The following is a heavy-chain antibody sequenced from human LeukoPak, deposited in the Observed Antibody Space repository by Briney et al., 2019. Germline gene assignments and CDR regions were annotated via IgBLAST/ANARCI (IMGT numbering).Heavy chain of an antibody. J-gene: IGHJ4*02. CDR3: ASGSYDGSGRPF. D-gene: IGHD3-22*01. Sequence: SETLSLTCTVSGGSISSYYWSWIRQPPGKGLEWIGYIYYGGSTNYNPSLKSRVTISVDTSKNQFSLKLSSVTAADTAVYYCASGSYDGSGRPFWGQGTLVTVSS. CDR1: GGSISSYY. V-gene: IGHV4-59*01. CDR2: IYYGGST.